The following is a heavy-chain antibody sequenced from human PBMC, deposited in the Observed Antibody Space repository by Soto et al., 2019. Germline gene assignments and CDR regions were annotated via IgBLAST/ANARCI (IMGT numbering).Heavy chain of an antibody. D-gene: IGHD4-17*01. V-gene: IGHV4-39*01. CDR3: ARHIDGDYAPFDY. Sequence: SETLSLTCTVSGGSISSSSYYWGWIRQPPGKGLEWIGSIYYSGSTYYNPSLKSRVTISVDTSKNQFSLKLSSVTAADTAVYYCARHIDGDYAPFDYWGQGTLVTVSS. CDR1: GGSISSSSYY. CDR2: IYYSGST. J-gene: IGHJ4*02.